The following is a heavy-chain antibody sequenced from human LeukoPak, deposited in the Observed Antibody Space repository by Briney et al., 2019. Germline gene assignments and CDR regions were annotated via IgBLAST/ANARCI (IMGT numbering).Heavy chain of an antibody. V-gene: IGHV1-69*13. CDR1: GGTFSSYA. D-gene: IGHD3-22*01. Sequence: ASVKVSCKASGGTFSSYAISWVRQAPGQGLEWMGGIIPIFGTANYAQKFQGRVTITADESTSTAYMELSSLRSEDTAVYYCARDLGYYDSSGYHGYWGQGTLVTVSS. CDR2: IIPIFGTA. J-gene: IGHJ4*02. CDR3: ARDLGYYDSSGYHGY.